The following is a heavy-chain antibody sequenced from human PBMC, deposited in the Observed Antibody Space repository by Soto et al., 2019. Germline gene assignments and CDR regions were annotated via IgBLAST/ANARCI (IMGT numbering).Heavy chain of an antibody. D-gene: IGHD3-22*01. CDR3: TTDPVTMIVVVPSSG. Sequence: SETLSLTCTVSGGSISGYYWSWIRQPPGKGLDWIGYIYYSGSTNYNPSLKSRVTISVDTSKNQFSLKLNSVTAADTAVYYCTTDPVTMIVVVPSSGWGQGTLVTVSS. J-gene: IGHJ4*02. CDR1: GGSISGYY. CDR2: IYYSGST. V-gene: IGHV4-59*01.